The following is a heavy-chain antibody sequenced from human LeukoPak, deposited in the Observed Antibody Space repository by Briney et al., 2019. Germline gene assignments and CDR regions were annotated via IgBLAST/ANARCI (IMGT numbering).Heavy chain of an antibody. CDR3: ARSTDGWDLRYFDY. D-gene: IGHD6-19*01. CDR1: GYTFTGYY. J-gene: IGHJ4*01. V-gene: IGHV7-4-1*02. CDR2: NNTNTENP. Sequence: ASVKVSCKASGYTFTGYYMHWVRQAPGQGLEWMGWNNTNTENPTYAQAFIGHCVSSLDTSVNTAYLQISGLKAEDTAVYYCARSTDGWDLRYFDYWGQGTLVTVSS.